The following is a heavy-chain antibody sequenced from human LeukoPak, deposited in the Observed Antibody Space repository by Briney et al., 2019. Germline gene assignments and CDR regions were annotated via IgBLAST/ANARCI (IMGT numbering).Heavy chain of an antibody. CDR3: AELGITMIGGV. V-gene: IGHV3-11*04. CDR2: ISSSGSTI. D-gene: IGHD3-10*02. Sequence: GGSLRLSCAASGFTVSSNYMSWVRQAPGKGVEWVSYISSSGSTIYYADSVKGRFSISRDNAKNSLYLQMNSLRAEDTAVYYCAELGITMIGGVWGKGTTVTISS. CDR1: GFTVSSNY. J-gene: IGHJ6*04.